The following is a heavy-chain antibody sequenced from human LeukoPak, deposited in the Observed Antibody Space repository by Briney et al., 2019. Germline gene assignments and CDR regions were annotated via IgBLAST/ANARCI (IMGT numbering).Heavy chain of an antibody. D-gene: IGHD6-19*01. CDR3: ARDYSIGWTPFDH. Sequence: PGRSLRLSCAASGFTFTTYSMNWVRQAPGKGLEWVSSISSSSAYIYYADSVKGRFAISRDNAKNSLYLQMDSLRAEDTAVYYCARDYSIGWTPFDHWGQGTLVTVSS. CDR1: GFTFTTYS. V-gene: IGHV3-21*01. J-gene: IGHJ4*02. CDR2: ISSSSAYI.